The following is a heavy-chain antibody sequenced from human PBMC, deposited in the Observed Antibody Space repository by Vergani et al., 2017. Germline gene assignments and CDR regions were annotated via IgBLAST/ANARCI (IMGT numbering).Heavy chain of an antibody. J-gene: IGHJ4*02. CDR1: GGTFSSYA. V-gene: IGHV1-69*12. CDR3: ARTFIAVAGTVFDY. CDR2: IIPIFGTA. Sequence: QVQLVQSGAEVKKPGSSVKVSCKASGGTFSSYAISWVRQAPGQWLEWMGGIIPIFGTANYAQKFQGRVTITADESTSTAYMELSSLRSEDTAVYYCARTFIAVAGTVFDYWGQGTLVTVSS. D-gene: IGHD6-19*01.